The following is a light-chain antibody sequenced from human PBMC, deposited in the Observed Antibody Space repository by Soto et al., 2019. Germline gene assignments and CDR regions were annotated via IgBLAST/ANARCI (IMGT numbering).Light chain of an antibody. Sequence: EIVRTQSPATLSVSPGGRATLSCRASHSISGTLAWYQQKPGQAPRLLIYGASTRATGIPARFSGSGSETEFTLTISSLQAEDSAVYFCQQYNNWPTWTFGQGTKVDIK. J-gene: IGKJ1*01. CDR3: QQYNNWPTWT. V-gene: IGKV3-15*01. CDR2: GAS. CDR1: HSISGT.